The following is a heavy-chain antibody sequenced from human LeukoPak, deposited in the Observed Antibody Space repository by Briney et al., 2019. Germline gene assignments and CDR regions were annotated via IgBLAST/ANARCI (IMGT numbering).Heavy chain of an antibody. CDR3: ARDSPYSGSSYWFDP. D-gene: IGHD1-26*01. V-gene: IGHV1-18*01. Sequence: ASVKVSCKASGYTFTSYGISWVQQAPGQGLEWMGWISAYNGNTNYAQKLQGRVTMTTDTSTSTAYMELRSLRSDDTAVYYCARDSPYSGSSYWFDPWGQGTLVTVSS. CDR2: ISAYNGNT. CDR1: GYTFTSYG. J-gene: IGHJ5*02.